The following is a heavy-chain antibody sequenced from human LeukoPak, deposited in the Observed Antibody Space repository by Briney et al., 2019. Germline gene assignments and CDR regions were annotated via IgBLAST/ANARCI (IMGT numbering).Heavy chain of an antibody. CDR1: GFTFSSYW. V-gene: IGHV3-21*01. D-gene: IGHD5/OR15-5a*01. Sequence: GGSLRLSCAASGFTFSSYWMHWVRQAPGKGLEWVSSISSSSSYIYYADSVKGRFTISRDNAKNSLYLQMDSLRAEDTAVYYCVREDSVNFPDAFDIWGQGTMVTVSS. J-gene: IGHJ3*02. CDR3: VREDSVNFPDAFDI. CDR2: ISSSSSYI.